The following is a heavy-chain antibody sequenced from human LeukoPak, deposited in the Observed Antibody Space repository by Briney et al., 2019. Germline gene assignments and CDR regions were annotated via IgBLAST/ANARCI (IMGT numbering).Heavy chain of an antibody. J-gene: IGHJ6*02. CDR2: INSDGSST. CDR1: GFTFSSYW. Sequence: GSLRLSCAASGFTFSSYWMHWVRQAPGKGLVWVSRINSDGSSTSYADSVKGRFTISRDNAKNTLYLQMNSLRAEDTAVYYCARGITIFGVVTLCYYYGMDVWGQGTTVTVSS. V-gene: IGHV3-74*01. D-gene: IGHD3-3*01. CDR3: ARGITIFGVVTLCYYYGMDV.